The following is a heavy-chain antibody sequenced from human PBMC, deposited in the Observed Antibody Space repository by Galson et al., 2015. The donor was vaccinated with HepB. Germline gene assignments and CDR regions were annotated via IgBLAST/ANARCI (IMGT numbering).Heavy chain of an antibody. CDR2: INAGNGNT. J-gene: IGHJ2*01. Sequence: SVKVSCKASGYTFTSYAMHWVRQAPGQRLEWMGWINAGNGNTKYSQKFQGRVTITRDTSASTAYMELSSLRSEDTAVYYCARSLHVDTAMVTLDWYFDLWGRGTLVTVSS. D-gene: IGHD5-18*01. CDR3: ARSLHVDTAMVTLDWYFDL. V-gene: IGHV1-3*01. CDR1: GYTFTSYA.